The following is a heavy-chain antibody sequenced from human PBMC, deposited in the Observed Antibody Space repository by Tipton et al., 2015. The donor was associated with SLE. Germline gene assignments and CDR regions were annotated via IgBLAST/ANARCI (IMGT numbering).Heavy chain of an antibody. CDR1: GFTFSSYA. CDR2: ISFEGSNR. J-gene: IGHJ6*03. Sequence: SLRLSCAASGFTFSSYAMHWVRQAPGKGLEWMAVISFEGSNRYYADSVKGRFTISRRNSKNTVYLQINSLRTEDTAVYYCARAPLSYYMDVWGKGTTVTVSS. CDR3: ARAPLSYYMDV. V-gene: IGHV3-30*04.